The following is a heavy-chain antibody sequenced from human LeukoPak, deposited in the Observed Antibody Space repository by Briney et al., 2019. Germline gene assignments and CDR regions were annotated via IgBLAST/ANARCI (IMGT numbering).Heavy chain of an antibody. Sequence: QTGGSLRLSCAASGFTFSSYSMNWVRQAPGKGLEWVSYISSSSTIYYADSVKGRFTISRDNSKNTLYLQMASLRVEDTAVYYCAIQHSTFGGSFDYWGQGTLVTVSS. CDR1: GFTFSSYS. V-gene: IGHV3-48*01. J-gene: IGHJ4*02. CDR3: AIQHSTFGGSFDY. D-gene: IGHD3-10*01. CDR2: ISSSSTI.